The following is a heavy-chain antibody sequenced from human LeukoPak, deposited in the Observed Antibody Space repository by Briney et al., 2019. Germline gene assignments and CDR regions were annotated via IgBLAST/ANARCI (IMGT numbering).Heavy chain of an antibody. CDR1: GFTFSSYA. V-gene: IGHV3-23*01. CDR3: ARRYCSGGSCYSGIDC. D-gene: IGHD2-15*01. J-gene: IGHJ4*02. CDR2: ISSSGGST. Sequence: GGSLRLSCAASGFTFSSYAMSWVRQAPGKGLEWVSAISSSGGSTYYADSVKGRFTISRDNSKNTLYLQMNSLRAEDTAVYYCARRYCSGGSCYSGIDCWGQGTLVTVSS.